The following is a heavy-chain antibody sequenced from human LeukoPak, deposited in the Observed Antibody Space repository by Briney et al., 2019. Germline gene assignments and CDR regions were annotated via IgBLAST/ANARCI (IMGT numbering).Heavy chain of an antibody. D-gene: IGHD2-15*01. V-gene: IGHV7-4-1*02. CDR1: RYTFTSYA. Sequence: ASVEVSCKASRYTFTSYAMNWVGQAPGQGLEWMGWINTNTGNPTYAQGFTGRFVFSLDTSVSTAYLQISSLKAEDTAVYYCASDLGYCSGGSCYGEYFQHWGQGTLVTVSS. CDR2: INTNTGNP. CDR3: ASDLGYCSGGSCYGEYFQH. J-gene: IGHJ1*01.